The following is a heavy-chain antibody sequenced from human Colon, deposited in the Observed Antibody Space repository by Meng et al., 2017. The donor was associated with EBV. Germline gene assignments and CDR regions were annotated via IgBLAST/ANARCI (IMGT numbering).Heavy chain of an antibody. CDR2: INAYNGDT. D-gene: IGHD1-26*01. J-gene: IGHJ4*02. V-gene: IGHV1-18*01. Sequence: QGQLVQSGGEVKKPGASVKVSCKDSGYTFTNYGITWVRQAPGQGLEWMGWINAYNGDTNYVQTLQGRVTMTTDTSTSTAYMELRSLRSDDTAVYYCARVEVGITSGDYWGQGTLVTVSS. CDR1: GYTFTNYG. CDR3: ARVEVGITSGDY.